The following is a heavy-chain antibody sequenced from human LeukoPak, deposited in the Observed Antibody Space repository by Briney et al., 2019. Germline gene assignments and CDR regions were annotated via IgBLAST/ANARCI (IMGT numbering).Heavy chain of an antibody. J-gene: IGHJ4*02. V-gene: IGHV4-59*11. CDR2: VHYSGIT. D-gene: IGHD5-18*01. CDR1: GGSISGHY. Sequence: SETLSLTCTVSGGSISGHYWSWIQQPPGKGLEWIGYVHYSGITKYNPSLKSRVTISVDTSKNQFSLKLTSVTAADTAVYFCARMAVDTAMVNNFDYWGQGTLVTVSS. CDR3: ARMAVDTAMVNNFDY.